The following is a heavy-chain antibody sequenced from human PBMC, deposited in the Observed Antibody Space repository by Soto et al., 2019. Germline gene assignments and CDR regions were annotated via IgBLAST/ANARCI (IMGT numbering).Heavy chain of an antibody. CDR3: PTVLRYCSSCQSYYYYYGREV. V-gene: IGHV1-18*04. CDR2: ISAYNGTT. J-gene: IGHJ6*02. CDR1: GSTFTNYG. D-gene: IGHD2-2*01. Sequence: ASEKVSCKASGSTFTNYGISWVRQAPGQGLEWMGWISAYNGTTNYAQKLQGRVTMTTDTSTSTAYMELRSLRSDDTDVYYCPTVLRYCSSCQSYYYYYGREVWDRGTTGTVSS.